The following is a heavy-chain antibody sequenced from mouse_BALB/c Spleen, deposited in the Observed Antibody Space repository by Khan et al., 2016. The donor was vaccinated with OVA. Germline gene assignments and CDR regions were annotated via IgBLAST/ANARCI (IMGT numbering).Heavy chain of an antibody. J-gene: IGHJ3*01. D-gene: IGHD2-14*01. Sequence: EVQLVESGGGLVQPGGSLKLSCAASGFDFSRYWMSWVRQAPGKGLEWIGEINPDSSTINYTPSLKDKFIISRDNAKNTLYLQMSKVRSEDTARYYCARPYRYDGRAWFAYWGQGTLVTVSA. V-gene: IGHV4-1*02. CDR2: INPDSSTI. CDR1: GFDFSRYW. CDR3: ARPYRYDGRAWFAY.